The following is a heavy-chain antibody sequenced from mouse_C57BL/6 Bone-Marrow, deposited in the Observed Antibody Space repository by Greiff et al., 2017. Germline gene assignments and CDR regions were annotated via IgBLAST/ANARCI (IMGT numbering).Heavy chain of an antibody. CDR1: GFTFSSYA. J-gene: IGHJ4*01. V-gene: IGHV5-4*01. CDR2: ISDGGSYT. D-gene: IGHD2-4*01. Sequence: EVQVVESGGGLVKPGGSLKLSCAASGFTFSSYAMSWVRQTPEKRLEWVATISDGGSYTYYPDNVKGRFTISRDNAKNNLYLQMSHLKSEDTAMYYCASVRRGLTYAMDKRGQGTSVTVSS. CDR3: ASVRRGLTYAMDK.